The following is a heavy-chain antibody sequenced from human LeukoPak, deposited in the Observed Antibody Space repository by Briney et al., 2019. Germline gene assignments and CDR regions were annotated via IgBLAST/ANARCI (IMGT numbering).Heavy chain of an antibody. J-gene: IGHJ4*02. D-gene: IGHD3-16*02. Sequence: AGGSLRLSCAASGFTFNNAWMSWVRQAPGKGLEWVANIKQDGSEKYYVDSVKGRFTISRDNAKNSLYLQMNSLRAEDTAVYYCARFLYPCFDYWGQGTLVTVSS. CDR1: GFTFNNAW. CDR3: ARFLYPCFDY. CDR2: IKQDGSEK. V-gene: IGHV3-7*01.